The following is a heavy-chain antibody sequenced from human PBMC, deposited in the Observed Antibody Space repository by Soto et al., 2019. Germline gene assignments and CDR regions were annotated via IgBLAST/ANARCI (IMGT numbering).Heavy chain of an antibody. CDR3: AHRTALYDSSGLGFDH. J-gene: IGHJ4*02. CDR2: IYWDDDK. CDR1: GFSLSTSGVG. V-gene: IGHV2-5*02. D-gene: IGHD3-22*01. Sequence: QITLKESGPTLVKPTQTLTLTCTFSGFSLSTSGVGVGWIRQPPGKALEWLALIYWDDDKRYRPSLKTRLTITKDTPENQVVLRMTNMDPQDTATYFCAHRTALYDSSGLGFDHWGQGTPFTVSS.